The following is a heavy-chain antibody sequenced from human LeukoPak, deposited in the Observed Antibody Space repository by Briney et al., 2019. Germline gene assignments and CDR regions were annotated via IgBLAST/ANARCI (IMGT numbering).Heavy chain of an antibody. V-gene: IGHV3-9*01. CDR3: AKETRGYSYRGPLWD. CDR1: GFTFDDYA. J-gene: IGHJ4*02. CDR2: ISWNSGSI. Sequence: GGSLRLSCAASGFTFDDYAMHWARQAPGKGLEWVSGISWNSGSIGYADSVKGRFTISRDNAKNSLYLQMNSLRAEDTALYYCAKETRGYSYRGPLWDWGQGTLVTVSS. D-gene: IGHD5-18*01.